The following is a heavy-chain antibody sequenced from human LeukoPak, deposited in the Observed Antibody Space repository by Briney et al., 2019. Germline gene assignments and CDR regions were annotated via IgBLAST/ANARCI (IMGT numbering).Heavy chain of an antibody. J-gene: IGHJ4*02. CDR1: GYTFTSYG. CDR2: ISAYNGNT. CDR3: AGDGDIVGTIPELDY. D-gene: IGHD5-12*01. Sequence: ASVKVSCKASGYTFTSYGISWVRQAPGQGLEWMGWISAYNGNTNYAQKLQGRVTMTTDTSTSTAYMELRSLRSDDTAVYYCAGDGDIVGTIPELDYWGQGTLVTVSS. V-gene: IGHV1-18*01.